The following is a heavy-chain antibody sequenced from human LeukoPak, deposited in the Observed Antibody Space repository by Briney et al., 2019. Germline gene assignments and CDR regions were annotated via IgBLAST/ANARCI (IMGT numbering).Heavy chain of an antibody. CDR2: ISYDGSNK. CDR1: GFTFSSYA. D-gene: IGHD3-22*01. V-gene: IGHV3-30-3*01. CDR3: VRAHYDSSGYPFLDF. J-gene: IGHJ4*02. Sequence: GGSLRLSCAASGFTFSSYAMHWVRQAPGKGLEWVAVISYDGSNKYYADSVKGRFTISRDNSKNTLYLQMSSLRAEDTAVYYCVRAHYDSSGYPFLDFWGLGTLVTVSS.